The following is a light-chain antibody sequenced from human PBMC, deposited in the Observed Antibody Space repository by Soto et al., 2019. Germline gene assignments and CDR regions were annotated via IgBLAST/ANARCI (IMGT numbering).Light chain of an antibody. CDR2: DVT. Sequence: QSALTQPASVSGSPGQSITISCTGTNSDIGGYNFVSWYQLHPGKAPKLIIYDVTHRPSGVSDRFSGSKSDNTASLTISGLQAEDEADYYCSSYTSSETRLFGGGTKLTVL. CDR1: NSDIGGYNF. V-gene: IGLV2-14*01. CDR3: SSYTSSETRL. J-gene: IGLJ2*01.